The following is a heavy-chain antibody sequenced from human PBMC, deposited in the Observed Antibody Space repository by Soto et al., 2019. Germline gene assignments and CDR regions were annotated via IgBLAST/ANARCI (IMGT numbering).Heavy chain of an antibody. CDR1: GFTFGGYS. CDR3: VREDILGARIFDY. V-gene: IGHV3-48*02. J-gene: IGHJ4*02. Sequence: GSLRLSCAASGFTFGGYSMNWVRQAPGKGLEWISYISSLSSPRYYAESVEGRFIISRDNAKNSLYLQMNSLRDEDTAVYFCVREDILGARIFDYWGQGYRVTVSA. CDR2: ISSLSSPR. D-gene: IGHD1-26*01.